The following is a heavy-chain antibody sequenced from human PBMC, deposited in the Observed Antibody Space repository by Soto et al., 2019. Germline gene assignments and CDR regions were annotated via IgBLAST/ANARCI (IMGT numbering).Heavy chain of an antibody. V-gene: IGHV3-15*01. CDR1: GFTFSNAW. CDR3: TTTYTYDAFDI. CDR2: IKSKTDGGAT. Sequence: PGGSLRLSCAASGFTFSNAWMSWVRQAPGKGLEWVGRIKSKTDGGATDYAAPVKGRFTISRDDSKNTLYLQMNSLKTEDTAVYYCTTTYTYDAFDIWGQGTMVTVSS. J-gene: IGHJ3*02. D-gene: IGHD5-18*01.